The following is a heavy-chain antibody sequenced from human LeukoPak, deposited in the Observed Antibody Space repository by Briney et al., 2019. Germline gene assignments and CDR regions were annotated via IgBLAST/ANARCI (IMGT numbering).Heavy chain of an antibody. D-gene: IGHD1-1*01. J-gene: IGHJ6*03. Sequence: SETLSLAXTVSGYSISSGYYWGWIRQPPGKGLEWIGSIYHSGSTYYNPSLKSRVTISVDTSKNQFSLKLSSVTAADTAVYYCARETKNENYYYYYMDVWGKGTTVTVSS. CDR2: IYHSGST. CDR3: ARETKNENYYYYYMDV. V-gene: IGHV4-38-2*02. CDR1: GYSISSGYY.